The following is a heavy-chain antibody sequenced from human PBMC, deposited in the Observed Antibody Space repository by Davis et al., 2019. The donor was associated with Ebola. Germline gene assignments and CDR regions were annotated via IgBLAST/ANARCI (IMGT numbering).Heavy chain of an antibody. J-gene: IGHJ4*02. CDR1: GVSISSSY. CDR3: ASHYGGNWESSYFDY. D-gene: IGHD4-23*01. Sequence: MPSETLSLTCTVSGVSISSSYWSWIRQSPGKGLEWIGYLSNSGSSIYNPSLKSRLFISVDMSRNQFSLELNSVTAADTAVYYCASHYGGNWESSYFDYWGQGTLVTVSS. CDR2: LSNSGSS. V-gene: IGHV4-59*12.